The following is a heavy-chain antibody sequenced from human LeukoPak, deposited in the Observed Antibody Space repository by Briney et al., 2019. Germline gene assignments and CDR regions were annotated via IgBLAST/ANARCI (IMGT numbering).Heavy chain of an antibody. CDR1: GFSFCSYA. D-gene: IGHD3-22*01. CDR2: IIGSGGST. CDR3: AKPPGYYYDSSGYYYFDY. V-gene: IGHV3-23*01. J-gene: IGHJ4*02. Sequence: GGAPILSCSASGFSFCSYAMSWVRQAPGEGVEWGSGIIGSGGSTYYADSVKGRFTISRDNSKNTLYLQMNSLRAEDTAVYYCAKPPGYYYDSSGYYYFDYWGQGTLVTVSS.